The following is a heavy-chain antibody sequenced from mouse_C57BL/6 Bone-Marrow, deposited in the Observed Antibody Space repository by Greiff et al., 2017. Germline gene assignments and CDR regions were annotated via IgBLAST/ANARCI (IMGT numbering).Heavy chain of an antibody. CDR1: GYTFTSYT. D-gene: IGHD1-1*01. V-gene: IGHV1-4*01. CDR3: ARRNYYYAMDY. J-gene: IGHJ4*01. CDR2: INPSSGYT. Sequence: QVQLQQSGAELARPGASVKMSCKASGYTFTSYTMHWVKQRPGKSLEWIGYINPSSGYTKYNQKFKDKATLTADKSSSTAYMQLSSLTSEDSAVYYCARRNYYYAMDYWGQGTSVTVSS.